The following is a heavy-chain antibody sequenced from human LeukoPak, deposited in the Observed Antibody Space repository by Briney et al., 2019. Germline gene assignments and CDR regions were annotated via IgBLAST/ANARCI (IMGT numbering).Heavy chain of an antibody. V-gene: IGHV4-59*08. D-gene: IGHD3-3*01. CDR2: IYYSGST. CDR3: ARLGATYYDFWSGYYGFDY. Sequence: PSETLSLTCTVSGGSISSYYWSWIRQPPGKGLEWIGYIYYSGSTNYNPSLKSRVTISVDTSKNQFSLKLSSVTAADTAVYYCARLGATYYDFWSGYYGFDYWGQGTLVTVSS. CDR1: GGSISSYY. J-gene: IGHJ4*02.